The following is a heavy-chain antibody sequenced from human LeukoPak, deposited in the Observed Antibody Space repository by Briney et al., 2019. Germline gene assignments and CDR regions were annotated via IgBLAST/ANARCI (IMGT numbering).Heavy chain of an antibody. J-gene: IGHJ6*03. CDR2: IYHSGST. CDR1: GGSISSSNW. CDR3: ARRATTSRFTLVRNNPVRFYYYYMDV. V-gene: IGHV4-4*02. Sequence: SGTLSLNCAVSGGSISSSNWWSWVRQPPGKGLEWIGEIYHSGSTNYNPSLKSRDTISVDKSKNQFSLKLSSVTAADTAVFYCARRATTSRFTLVRNNPVRFYYYYMDVWGKGTTVTISS. D-gene: IGHD3-10*01.